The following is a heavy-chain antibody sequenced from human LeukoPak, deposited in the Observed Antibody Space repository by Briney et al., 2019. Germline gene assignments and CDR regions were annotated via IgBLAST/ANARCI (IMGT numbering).Heavy chain of an antibody. Sequence: GGSLRLSCAASGFTFSSYAMSWVRQAPGKGLEWVSAISGSGGSTYYADSVKGRLTISRDNSKNTLYLQMNSLRAEDTAVYYCAKDATYSSSFMNYMDVWGKGTTVTVSS. CDR2: ISGSGGST. CDR3: AKDATYSSSFMNYMDV. J-gene: IGHJ6*03. V-gene: IGHV3-23*01. D-gene: IGHD6-13*01. CDR1: GFTFSSYA.